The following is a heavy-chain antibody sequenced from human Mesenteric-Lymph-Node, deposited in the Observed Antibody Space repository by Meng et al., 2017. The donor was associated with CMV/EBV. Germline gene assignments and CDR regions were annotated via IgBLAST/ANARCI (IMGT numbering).Heavy chain of an antibody. CDR3: ARHGWLQFFLY. D-gene: IGHD5-24*01. CDR2: IYYSGST. J-gene: IGHJ4*02. CDR1: VCSIRSQSYY. Sequence: TCNVSVCSIRSQSYYWCFVRQSPGKWLQWIGSIYYSGSTYYNVSLKSRATISVDTSNNQFSLELTSVTAADTATYYCARHGWLQFFLYWGQGSLVTVSS. V-gene: IGHV4-39*01.